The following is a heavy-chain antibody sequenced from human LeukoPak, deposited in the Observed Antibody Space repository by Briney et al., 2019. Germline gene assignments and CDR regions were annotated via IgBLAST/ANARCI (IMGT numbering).Heavy chain of an antibody. CDR2: IYHSGST. Sequence: PSETLSLTRSVSTDSTNTYYWSWIRQSPGKGLEWIGHIYHSGSTDYNRSFKSRVTISIDMSKREFSLKLTSVTVADTAMYYCVRLRWELMAPYFDHWGQGAFVIVSS. CDR3: VRLRWELMAPYFDH. V-gene: IGHV4-59*01. CDR1: TDSTNTYY. D-gene: IGHD1-26*01. J-gene: IGHJ4*02.